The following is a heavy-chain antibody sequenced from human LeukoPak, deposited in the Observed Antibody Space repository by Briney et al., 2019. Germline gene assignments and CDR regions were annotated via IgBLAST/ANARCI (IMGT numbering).Heavy chain of an antibody. Sequence: GASVKVSCKASRYTFTGYYMHWVRQAPGQGLEWMGRINPNSGGTNYAQKFQGRVTMTRDTSISTAYMELSRLRSDDTAVYYCAFLEEWSNFDYWGQGTLVTVSS. CDR1: RYTFTGYY. D-gene: IGHD3-3*01. V-gene: IGHV1-2*06. CDR3: AFLEEWSNFDY. CDR2: INPNSGGT. J-gene: IGHJ4*02.